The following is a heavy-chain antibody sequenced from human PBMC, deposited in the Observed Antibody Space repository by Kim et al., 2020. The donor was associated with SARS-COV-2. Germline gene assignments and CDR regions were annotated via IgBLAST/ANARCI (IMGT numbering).Heavy chain of an antibody. J-gene: IGHJ4*02. CDR1: GFTFTTYW. Sequence: GGSLRLSCAASGFTFTTYWMTWVRQAPGKGLEWVANIKQDGSGKSYVDSVRGRFTISRDNAKTSLYLQMNSLRDEDTAVYYCVRNRGFNSFDYWGQGTLVTVSS. CDR2: IKQDGSGK. CDR3: VRNRGFNSFDY. D-gene: IGHD6-25*01. V-gene: IGHV3-7*01.